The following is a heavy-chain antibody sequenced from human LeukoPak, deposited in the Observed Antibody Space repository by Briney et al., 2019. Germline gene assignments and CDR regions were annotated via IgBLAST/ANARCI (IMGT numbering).Heavy chain of an antibody. CDR1: RFTFSSYA. CDR3: ARDLSSGYYQAFFEDY. CDR2: ISGSGGST. Sequence: GGSLRLSCAASRFTFSSYAMSWVRQAPGKGLEWVSAISGSGGSTYYADSVKGRFTISRDNSKKTLYLQMDSLRGEDTAVYYCARDLSSGYYQAFFEDYWGQGTLVTVSS. V-gene: IGHV3-23*01. J-gene: IGHJ4*02. D-gene: IGHD3-22*01.